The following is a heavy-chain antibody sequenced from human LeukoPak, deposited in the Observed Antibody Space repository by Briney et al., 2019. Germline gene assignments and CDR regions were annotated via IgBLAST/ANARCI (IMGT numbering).Heavy chain of an antibody. CDR2: ISAYNGNT. D-gene: IGHD3-22*01. CDR3: ARVSYYYDSSGSFDP. J-gene: IGHJ5*02. CDR1: GGTFSSYA. Sequence: ASVKVSCKASGGTFSSYAISWVRQAPGQGLEWMGWISAYNGNTNYAQKLQGRVTMTTDTSTSTAYMELRSLRSDDTAVYYCARVSYYYDSSGSFDPWGQGTLDTVSS. V-gene: IGHV1-18*01.